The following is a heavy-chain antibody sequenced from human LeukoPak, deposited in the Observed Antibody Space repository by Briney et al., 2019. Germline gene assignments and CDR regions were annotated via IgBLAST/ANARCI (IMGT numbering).Heavy chain of an antibody. D-gene: IGHD5-18*01. Sequence: GRSLRLSCAASGVTFSSYRMPWVRQAPGKGLEWVGVIWNDGSKKYYADSVKGRFTISQDNTKNTLYLHMDSLRAEDTALYYCLRGVWQVATEMVLDYWGQGTPVTVSS. V-gene: IGHV3-33*01. CDR2: IWNDGSKK. CDR1: GVTFSSYR. J-gene: IGHJ4*02. CDR3: LRGVWQVATEMVLDY.